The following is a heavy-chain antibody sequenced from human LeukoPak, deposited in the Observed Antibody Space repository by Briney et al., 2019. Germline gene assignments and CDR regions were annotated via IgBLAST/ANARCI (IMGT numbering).Heavy chain of an antibody. D-gene: IGHD3-10*01. CDR1: GGSFSGYY. CDR3: ARRTLKAMVRGVLDY. Sequence: SETLSLTCAVYGGSFSGYYWSWIRQPPGKGLEWIGEINHSGSTNYNPSLKSRVTMSVDTSKNQFSLKLSSVTAADTAVYYCARRTLKAMVRGVLDYWGQGTLVTVSS. CDR2: INHSGST. V-gene: IGHV4-34*01. J-gene: IGHJ4*02.